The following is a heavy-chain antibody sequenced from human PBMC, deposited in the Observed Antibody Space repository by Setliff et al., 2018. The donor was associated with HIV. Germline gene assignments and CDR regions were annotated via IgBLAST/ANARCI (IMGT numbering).Heavy chain of an antibody. CDR3: ARFGYCTKGVCPYYYMDV. CDR2: IRISSTTYT. J-gene: IGHJ6*03. Sequence: PGGSLRLSCAASGFTFSGYYMSWIRQAPGKGLEWVSNIRISSTTYTNYADSVKGRFTISRDNAKNSLYLQMNGLRAEDTAVYYCARFGYCTKGVCPYYYMDVWGKGTTVTVSS. D-gene: IGHD2-8*01. CDR1: GFTFSGYY. V-gene: IGHV3-11*06.